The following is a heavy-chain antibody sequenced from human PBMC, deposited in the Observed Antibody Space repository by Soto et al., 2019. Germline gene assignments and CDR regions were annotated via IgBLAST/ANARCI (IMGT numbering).Heavy chain of an antibody. V-gene: IGHV1-69*12. CDR2: IIPIFGTA. Sequence: QVQLVQSGAEVKKPGSSVKVSCKASGGTFSSYAISWVRQAPGQGLEWMGGIIPIFGTANYAQKFQGRVTITADESTSTAYMELSSMRSEDTAVHYCASSRYCISTSCHTSSCGYYYYGMDVWGQGTTVTVSS. D-gene: IGHD2-2*01. J-gene: IGHJ6*02. CDR1: GGTFSSYA. CDR3: ASSRYCISTSCHTSSCGYYYYGMDV.